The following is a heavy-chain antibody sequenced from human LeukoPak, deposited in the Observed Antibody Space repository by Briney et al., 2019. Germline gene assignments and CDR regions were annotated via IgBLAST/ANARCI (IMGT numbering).Heavy chain of an antibody. CDR1: GGSISSSSYY. CDR2: TYYSGST. D-gene: IGHD1-26*01. J-gene: IGHJ4*02. CDR3: ARLGSAYFDY. Sequence: SETLSLTCTVSGGSISSSSYYWGWIRQPPGKGLEWIGSTYYSGSTYYNPSLKSRVTISVDTSKNQFSLKLSSVTAADTAVYYCARLGSAYFDYWGQGTLVTVSS. V-gene: IGHV4-39*07.